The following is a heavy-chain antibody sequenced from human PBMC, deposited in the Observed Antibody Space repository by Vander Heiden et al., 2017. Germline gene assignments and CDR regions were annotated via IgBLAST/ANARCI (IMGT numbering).Heavy chain of an antibody. D-gene: IGHD3-3*01. V-gene: IGHV3-33*01. J-gene: IGHJ4*02. CDR3: ARMSGYHIDY. CDR2: ILYDGSKK. CDR1: GITFSDYG. Sequence: QVQLVESGGGVVQPGRSLRLSCAASGITFSDYGMHWVRQAPGKGLEWVSIILYDGSKKYYVDSVKGRFTISRDNSRNTLYLQMNSLRAEDTAMYFCARMSGYHIDYWGQGTLVTVSS.